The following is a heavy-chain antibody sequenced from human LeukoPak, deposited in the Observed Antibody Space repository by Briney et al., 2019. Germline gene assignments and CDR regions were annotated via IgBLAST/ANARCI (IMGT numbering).Heavy chain of an antibody. Sequence: GASVKVSCKASGYTFTGYYMHWRRQAPGQGLEWMGWINPNSGGTNYAQTFQGRVTTTRDTSTSTAYRELSRLRSDDTAVYYCARESPDLDYSCDYWGQGTLVTVSS. CDR3: ARESPDLDYSCDY. CDR1: GYTFTGYY. V-gene: IGHV1-2*02. D-gene: IGHD4-11*01. J-gene: IGHJ4*02. CDR2: INPNSGGT.